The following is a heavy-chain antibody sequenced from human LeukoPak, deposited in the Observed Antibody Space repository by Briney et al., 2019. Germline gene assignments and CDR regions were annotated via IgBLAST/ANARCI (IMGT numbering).Heavy chain of an antibody. V-gene: IGHV3-23*01. CDR3: ARDSGIAAANDH. CDR1: GFTFSSYA. Sequence: GGSLRLSCAASGFTFSSYAMIWVRQAPGKGLEWVSAISGSGGSTYYADSVKGRFTISRDNAKNSLYLQMNSLRVEDTALYYCARDSGIAAANDHWGQGTLVTVSS. CDR2: ISGSGGST. J-gene: IGHJ5*02. D-gene: IGHD6-13*01.